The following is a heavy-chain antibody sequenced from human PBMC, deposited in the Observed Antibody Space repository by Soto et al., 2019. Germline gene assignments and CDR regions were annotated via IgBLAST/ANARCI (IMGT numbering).Heavy chain of an antibody. Sequence: QVQLVQSGAEVKKPAASVKVSCKASGYTFTSYGISWVRQAPGQGLEWMGWINAYNGNTNYAQNLPGRVTMSTDTPTITAYMQLKSLGCGDTAVLNSARDCSGIDYWGQGTLVSVSS. V-gene: IGHV1-18*01. CDR2: INAYNGNT. CDR1: GYTFTSYG. CDR3: ARDCSGIDY. J-gene: IGHJ4*02. D-gene: IGHD3-10*02.